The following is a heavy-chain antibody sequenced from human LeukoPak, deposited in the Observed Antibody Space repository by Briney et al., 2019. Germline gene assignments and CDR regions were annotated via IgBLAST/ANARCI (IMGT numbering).Heavy chain of an antibody. D-gene: IGHD3-3*01. V-gene: IGHV4-59*01. Sequence: SETLSLTCTVSGGSISSYYWSWIRQPPGKGLEWIGYIYYSGSTNYNPSLKSRVTISVDTSKNQFSLKLSSVTAADTAVYYCARVSGPWSGYYWYCYYYGMDVWGQGTTVTVSS. CDR2: IYYSGST. CDR1: GGSISSYY. J-gene: IGHJ6*02. CDR3: ARVSGPWSGYYWYCYYYGMDV.